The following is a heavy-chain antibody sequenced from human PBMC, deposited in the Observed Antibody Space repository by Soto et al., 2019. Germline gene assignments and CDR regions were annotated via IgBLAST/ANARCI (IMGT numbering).Heavy chain of an antibody. Sequence: SETLSLTCTVSGGSIKNYYWSWVRQPPGKGLEWIGYIYYSGSTNYNPSLKSRVTTSTDKSKNQFSLIVNSMPAADTAVYFCAARRCSADCYFHWFDPWGQGTLVTVSS. CDR2: IYYSGST. CDR1: GGSIKNYY. CDR3: AARRCSADCYFHWFDP. V-gene: IGHV4-59*01. D-gene: IGHD2-21*01. J-gene: IGHJ5*02.